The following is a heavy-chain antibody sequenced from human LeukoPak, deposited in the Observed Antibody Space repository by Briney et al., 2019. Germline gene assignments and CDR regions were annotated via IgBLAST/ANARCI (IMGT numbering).Heavy chain of an antibody. V-gene: IGHV4-38-2*02. CDR2: IYHSGST. J-gene: IGHJ4*02. Sequence: SETLSLTCTVSGYSTSSGYYWGWIRQPPGKGLEWIGSIYHSGSTYYNPSLKSRVTMSVDTSKNQFSLKLSSVTVADTAVYYCAREVTDHWGQGTLITVSS. D-gene: IGHD2-21*02. CDR1: GYSTSSGYY. CDR3: AREVTDH.